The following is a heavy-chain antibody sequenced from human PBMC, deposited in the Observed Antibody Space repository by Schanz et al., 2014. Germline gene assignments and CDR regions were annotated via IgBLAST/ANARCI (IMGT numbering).Heavy chain of an antibody. CDR1: GYTVSALA. CDR2: FDVEDGET. D-gene: IGHD3-3*01. J-gene: IGHJ3*02. CDR3: VTEKRMESGTWAKAFDI. Sequence: QVQLLQSGSEVKKPGASVKVSCEISGYTVSALAMHWVRQAPGKGLEWLGGFDVEDGETIYAQKFQGRVTMTEDTSTETAYMELSGLRSGDTAVYYCVTEKRMESGTWAKAFDIWGQGTWVTVSS. V-gene: IGHV1-24*01.